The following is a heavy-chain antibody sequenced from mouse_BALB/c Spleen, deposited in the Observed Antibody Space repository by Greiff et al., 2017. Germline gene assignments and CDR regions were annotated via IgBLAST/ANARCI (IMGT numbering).Heavy chain of an antibody. CDR2: IRNKANGYTT. CDR1: GFTFTDYY. CDR3: ARDMKAPFDY. Sequence: EVQGVESGGGLVQPGGSLRLSCATSGFTFTDYYMSWVRQPPGKALEWLGFIRNKANGYTTEYSASVKGRFTISRDNSQSILYLQMNTLRAEDSATYYCARDMKAPFDYWGQGTTLTVSS. J-gene: IGHJ2*01. V-gene: IGHV7-3*02.